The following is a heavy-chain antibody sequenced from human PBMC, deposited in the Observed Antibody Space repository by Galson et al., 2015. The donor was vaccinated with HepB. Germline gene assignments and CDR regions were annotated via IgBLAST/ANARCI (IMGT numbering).Heavy chain of an antibody. CDR2: INPNSGGT. J-gene: IGHJ4*02. D-gene: IGHD1-26*01. CDR3: ARVSGSYYGFDY. V-gene: IGHV1-2*04. Sequence: SVKVSCKASGYTFTGYYIHWVRQAPGQGLEWMGWINPNSGGTNYAQKSQGWVTMTRDTSINTAYMELSRLRSDDTAVYYCARVSGSYYGFDYWGQGTLVTVSS. CDR1: GYTFTGYY.